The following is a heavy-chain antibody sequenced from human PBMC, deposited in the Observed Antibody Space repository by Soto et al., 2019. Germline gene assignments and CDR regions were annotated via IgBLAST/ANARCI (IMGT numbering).Heavy chain of an antibody. CDR1: GYTFTSYG. J-gene: IGHJ4*02. D-gene: IGHD6-6*01. V-gene: IGHV1-18*01. CDR3: ARDRTRAYSSSSAC. CDR2: ISAYIGIT. Sequence: ASVKVSCKASGYTFTSYGISWVRQAPGQGLEWMGWISAYIGITNYAQKFQGRVTITADKSTSTAYMELSSLRSEDTAVYYCARDRTRAYSSSSACWGQGTLVTVSS.